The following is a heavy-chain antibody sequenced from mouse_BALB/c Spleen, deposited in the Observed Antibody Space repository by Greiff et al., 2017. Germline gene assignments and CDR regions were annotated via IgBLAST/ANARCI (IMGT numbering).Heavy chain of an antibody. J-gene: IGHJ4*01. CDR1: GYTFTSYT. D-gene: IGHD2-1*01. CDR3: ARSGNPYAMDY. Sequence: QVQLKESAAELARPGASVKMSCKASGYTFTSYTMHWVKQRPGQGLEWIGYINPSSGYTEYNQKFKDKTTLTADKSSSTAYMQLSSLTSEDSAVYYCARSGNPYAMDYWGQGTAVTVSS. V-gene: IGHV1-4*02. CDR2: INPSSGYT.